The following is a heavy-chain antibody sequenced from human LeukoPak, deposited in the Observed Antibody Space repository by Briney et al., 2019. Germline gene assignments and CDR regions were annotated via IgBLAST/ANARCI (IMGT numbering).Heavy chain of an antibody. Sequence: SETLSLTCTVSGGSISSGAYYWSWIRQPPGKGLEWIGSIYDSGSTYYNPSFKSRVTISLDTSKKWFSLKLTSVTVADTAIYYCARGPPGSLNWFDPWGQGTLVTVSS. J-gene: IGHJ5*02. CDR3: ARGPPGSLNWFDP. CDR1: GGSISSGAYY. D-gene: IGHD3-10*01. CDR2: IYDSGST. V-gene: IGHV4-31*03.